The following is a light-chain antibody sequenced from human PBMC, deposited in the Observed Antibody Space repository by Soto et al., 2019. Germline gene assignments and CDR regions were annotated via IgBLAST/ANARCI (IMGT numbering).Light chain of an antibody. CDR1: SSNIGAGYD. V-gene: IGLV1-40*01. Sequence: QSVLTQPPSVSGAPGQRVTISCSGSSSNIGAGYDVNWYRQLPGTAPKLLIYGNSDRPSGVPDRFSGSKSGTSASLAITGLQAEDEADYFCQSYDRSLRTYVFGTATKLPVL. CDR3: QSYDRSLRTYV. CDR2: GNS. J-gene: IGLJ1*01.